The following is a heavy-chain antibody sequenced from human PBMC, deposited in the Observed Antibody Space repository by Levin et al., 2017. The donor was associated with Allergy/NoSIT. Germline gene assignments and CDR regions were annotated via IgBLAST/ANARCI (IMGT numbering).Heavy chain of an antibody. CDR1: GGSISSYY. V-gene: IGHV4-59*01. Sequence: SQTLSLTCTVSGGSISSYYWSWIRQPPGKGLEWIGYIYYSGSTNYNPSLKSRVTISVDTSKNQFSLKLSSVTAADTAVYYCARDRVIWVYGDYRSYYYGMDVWGQGTTVTVSS. CDR2: IYYSGST. CDR3: ARDRVIWVYGDYRSYYYGMDV. D-gene: IGHD4-17*01. J-gene: IGHJ6*02.